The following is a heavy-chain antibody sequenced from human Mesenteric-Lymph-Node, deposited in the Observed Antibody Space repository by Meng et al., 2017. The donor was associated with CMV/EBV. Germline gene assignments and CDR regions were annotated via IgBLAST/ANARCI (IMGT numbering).Heavy chain of an antibody. CDR3: AKGNSGSYYKSYFDY. Sequence: GGSLRLSCAASGFTFSSYAMHWVRQAPGKGLEWVAVISYDGSNKYYADSVKGRFTISRDNSKNTLYLQMNSLRAEDAAAYYCAKGNSGSYYKSYFDYWGQGTLVTVSS. V-gene: IGHV3-30-3*01. J-gene: IGHJ4*02. CDR1: GFTFSSYA. CDR2: ISYDGSNK. D-gene: IGHD3-10*01.